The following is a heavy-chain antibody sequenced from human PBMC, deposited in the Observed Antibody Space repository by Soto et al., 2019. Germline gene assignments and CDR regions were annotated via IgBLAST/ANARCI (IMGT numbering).Heavy chain of an antibody. CDR2: IYHSGST. J-gene: IGHJ6*02. CDR1: GYSISSGYY. D-gene: IGHD2-15*01. Sequence: SETLSLTCAVSGYSISSGYYWGWIRQPPGKGLECIGTIYHSGSTYYNPSLKSRVTISVDTSKNQFSLELSSVTAADTAVYYCARALYCSGGSCYPLRGMDVWGQGATVTVSS. CDR3: ARALYCSGGSCYPLRGMDV. V-gene: IGHV4-38-2*01.